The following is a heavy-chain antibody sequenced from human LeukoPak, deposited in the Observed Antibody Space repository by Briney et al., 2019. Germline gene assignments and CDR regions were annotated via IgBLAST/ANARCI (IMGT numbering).Heavy chain of an antibody. CDR1: GYTFTSYY. CDR2: INPTGGST. CDR3: ARDNSVGDNAWWFDP. Sequence: APVKVSCKASGYTFTSYYIHWVRQAPGQGLEWMKLINPTGGSTGYAQKFQGRVTMTRDMSTSTDYMELSSLRSEDTAIYYCARDNSVGDNAWWFDPWGQGTLVTVSS. J-gene: IGHJ5*02. V-gene: IGHV1-46*01. D-gene: IGHD1-26*01.